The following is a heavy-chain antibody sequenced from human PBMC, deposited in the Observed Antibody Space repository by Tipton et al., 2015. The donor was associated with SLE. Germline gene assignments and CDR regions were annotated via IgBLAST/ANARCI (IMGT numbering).Heavy chain of an antibody. CDR2: ISSSGSTI. Sequence: SLRLSCAASGFTFSSYEMNWVRQAPGKGLEWVSYISSSGSTIYYADSVKGRFTIPRDNAKNSLYLQMNSLRAEDTAVYYCARTQVTVPGWGAFDIWGQGTMVTVSS. V-gene: IGHV3-48*03. J-gene: IGHJ3*02. CDR1: GFTFSSYE. CDR3: ARTQVTVPGWGAFDI. D-gene: IGHD3-16*01.